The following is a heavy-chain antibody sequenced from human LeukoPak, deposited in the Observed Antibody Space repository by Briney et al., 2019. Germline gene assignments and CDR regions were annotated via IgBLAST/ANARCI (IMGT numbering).Heavy chain of an antibody. CDR1: GYTFTGYY. J-gene: IGHJ4*02. D-gene: IGHD3-22*01. CDR2: VNPNSGGT. CDR3: ARDPNYHDTSGSIGCNY. V-gene: IGHV1-2*06. Sequence: ASVKVSCKASGYTFTGYYMHWVRRAPGQGLEWMGRVNPNSGGTNYAQKFQGRVTMTGDTSINTAYMELSRLTFDDTAVYYCARDPNYHDTSGSIGCNYWGQGTLVTVSS.